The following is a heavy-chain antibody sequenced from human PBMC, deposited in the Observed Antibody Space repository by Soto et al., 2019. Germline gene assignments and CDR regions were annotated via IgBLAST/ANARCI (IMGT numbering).Heavy chain of an antibody. V-gene: IGHV3-49*03. CDR1: GFTFGDYA. CDR2: IRSKAYGGTT. CDR3: TRDHSLGAFDI. D-gene: IGHD2-21*01. J-gene: IGHJ3*02. Sequence: GGSLRLSCTASGFTFGDYAMSWFRQAPGKGLEWVGFIRSKAYGGTTEYAASVKGRFTISRDDSKSIAYLQMNSLKTEDTAVYYCTRDHSLGAFDIWGQGTMVTVSS.